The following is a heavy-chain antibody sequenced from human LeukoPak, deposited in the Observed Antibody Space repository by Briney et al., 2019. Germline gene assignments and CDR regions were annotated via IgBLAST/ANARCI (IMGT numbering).Heavy chain of an antibody. V-gene: IGHV1-58*01. CDR1: GFTFTSSA. J-gene: IGHJ6*04. D-gene: IGHD6-6*01. CDR3: AADYIAARPVLDV. Sequence: SVKVSCKASGFTFTSSAVQWVRQTRGQRLEWIGWIVVGSGNTNYAQKFQERVTITRDMSTSTAYMELSSLRSEDTAVYYCAADYIAARPVLDVWGKGTTVTVSS. CDR2: IVVGSGNT.